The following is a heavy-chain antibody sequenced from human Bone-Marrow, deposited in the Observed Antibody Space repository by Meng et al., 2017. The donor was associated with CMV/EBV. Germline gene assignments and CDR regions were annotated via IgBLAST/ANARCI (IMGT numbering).Heavy chain of an antibody. D-gene: IGHD1-26*01. CDR3: ASGSQGSIFDY. V-gene: IGHV3-21*01. Sequence: GESLKISCAASGFTFSSYWMHWVRQAPGKGLEWVSSISSSSSYIYYADSVKGRFTISRDNAKNSLYLQMNSLRAEDTAVYYCASGSQGSIFDYWGQGTLVTVSS. J-gene: IGHJ4*02. CDR2: ISSSSSYI. CDR1: GFTFSSYW.